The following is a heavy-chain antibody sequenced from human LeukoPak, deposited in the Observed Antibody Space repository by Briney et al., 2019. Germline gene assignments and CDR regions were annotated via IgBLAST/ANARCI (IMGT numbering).Heavy chain of an antibody. CDR1: GGSVSTTSYY. CDR3: ARDPSYSSGYYDY. D-gene: IGHD6-19*01. CDR2: IYYTGTT. Sequence: SETLSLTCTVSGGSVSTTSYYWSWTRQPPGKGLEWIGYIYYTGTTNYNPSLKSRVTMSVDTSTNQFSLRLSSVTAADTAVYYCARDPSYSSGYYDYWGQGTLVTVSS. J-gene: IGHJ4*02. V-gene: IGHV4-61*01.